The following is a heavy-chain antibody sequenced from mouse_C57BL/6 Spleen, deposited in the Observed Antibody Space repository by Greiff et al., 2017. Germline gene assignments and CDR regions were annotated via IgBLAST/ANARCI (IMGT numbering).Heavy chain of an antibody. Sequence: VKLQESGPGLVAPSQSLSITCTVSGFSLTSYGVSWVRQPPGKGLEWLGVIWGDGSTDNHSALITRLSLSKDNSKSQVFLKLNSLQADDTATYYCAKPEAAVVAPHYAMGYWGQGTSVTVSS. D-gene: IGHD1-1*01. V-gene: IGHV2-3*01. CDR3: AKPEAAVVAPHYAMGY. J-gene: IGHJ4*01. CDR2: IWGDGST. CDR1: GFSLTSYG.